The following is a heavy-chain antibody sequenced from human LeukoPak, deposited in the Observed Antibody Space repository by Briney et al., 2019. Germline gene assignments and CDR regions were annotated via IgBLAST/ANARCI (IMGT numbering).Heavy chain of an antibody. Sequence: GGSLRLSCEASGFTFSSYWMSWVRQAPGKGLEWVSSISSSSSYIYYADSVRGRFTISRDNAKNSLYLQMNNLRPEDTAVYYCAREIFWSGYFSNLHFDYWGQGTLVTVSS. CDR3: AREIFWSGYFSNLHFDY. J-gene: IGHJ4*02. CDR1: GFTFSSYW. CDR2: ISSSSSYI. D-gene: IGHD3-3*01. V-gene: IGHV3-21*06.